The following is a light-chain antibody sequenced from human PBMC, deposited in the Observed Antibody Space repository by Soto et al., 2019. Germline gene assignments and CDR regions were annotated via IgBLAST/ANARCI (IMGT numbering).Light chain of an antibody. V-gene: IGKV1-5*01. CDR2: DAS. Sequence: DIQLTQSPSTLSASVGDCVTITCRASQSISSWLAWYQQKAGKAPKLLIYDASSLESGVPSRFSGSGSGTEFTLTISSLQPDDFATYYCQQYNSYWTFGQGTKVDIK. CDR1: QSISSW. CDR3: QQYNSYWT. J-gene: IGKJ1*01.